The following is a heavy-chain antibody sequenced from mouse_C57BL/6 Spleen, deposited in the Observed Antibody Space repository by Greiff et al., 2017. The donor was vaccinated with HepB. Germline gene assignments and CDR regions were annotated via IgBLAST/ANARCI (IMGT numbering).Heavy chain of an antibody. Sequence: QVQLQQSGAELVKPGASVKISCKASGYAFSSYWMNWVKQRPGKVLEWIGQIYPGDGDTNYNGKFKGKATLTADKSSSTAYMQLSSLTSEDSAVYFCARGNWDRYYYAMDYWGQGTSVTVSS. CDR1: GYAFSSYW. D-gene: IGHD4-1*02. V-gene: IGHV1-80*01. J-gene: IGHJ4*01. CDR2: IYPGDGDT. CDR3: ARGNWDRYYYAMDY.